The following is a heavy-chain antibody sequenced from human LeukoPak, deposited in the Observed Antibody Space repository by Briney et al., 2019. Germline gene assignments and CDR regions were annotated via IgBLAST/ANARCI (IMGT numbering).Heavy chain of an antibody. CDR1: GFTFSTYE. V-gene: IGHV3-48*03. J-gene: IGHJ4*02. D-gene: IGHD1-7*01. CDR3: ARGGWNFFLSF. Sequence: GGSLRLSCAASGFTFSTYEMNWVRQAPGKGLEWVSYISSSGTPIYYTDSVKGRFTISRDNAKNSLYLQMNSLRAEDTAVYYCARGGWNFFLSFWGQGTLATVSS. CDR2: ISSSGTPI.